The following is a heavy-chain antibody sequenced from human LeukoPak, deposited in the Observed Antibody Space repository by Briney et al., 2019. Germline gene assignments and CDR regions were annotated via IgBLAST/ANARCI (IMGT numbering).Heavy chain of an antibody. CDR3: ARGHCSGGSCYLYYYYMDV. J-gene: IGHJ6*03. Sequence: SQTLSLTCTVSGGSISSGDYYWSWIRQPPGEGLEWIGDIYYSGSTYYNPSLKSRVTISVDTSKNQFSLKLSSVTAADTAVYYCARGHCSGGSCYLYYYYMDVWGKGTTVTVSS. D-gene: IGHD2-15*01. V-gene: IGHV4-30-4*08. CDR1: GGSISSGDYY. CDR2: IYYSGST.